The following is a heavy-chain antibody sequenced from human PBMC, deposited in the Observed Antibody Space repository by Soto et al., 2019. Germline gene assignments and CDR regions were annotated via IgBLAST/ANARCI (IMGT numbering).Heavy chain of an antibody. CDR1: GGSIASGGCS. J-gene: IGHJ6*02. CDR2: IYQSGSA. Sequence: SETLSVTCTVSGGSIASGGCSWSWIRQSPGQGLEWIGYIYQSGSAFYNPSLKTRATILVDRSKNQFSLNLTSVTAADAAVYYCARAFYGVDLWGQGTTLTVSS. CDR3: ARAFYGVDL. V-gene: IGHV4-30-2*06.